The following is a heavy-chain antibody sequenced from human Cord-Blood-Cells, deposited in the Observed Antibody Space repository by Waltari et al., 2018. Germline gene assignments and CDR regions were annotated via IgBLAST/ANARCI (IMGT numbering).Heavy chain of an antibody. CDR1: GGTFSSYA. CDR3: ARVYYYDSSGYYGAEYFQH. Sequence: QVQLVQSGAEVKKPGSSVKVSCKASGGTFSSYAISWVRQAPGQWLEWMGGIIPIFGTANYAQKFQGRVTITADESTSTAYMELSSLRSEDTAVYYCARVYYYDSSGYYGAEYFQHWGQGTLVTVSS. D-gene: IGHD3-22*01. J-gene: IGHJ1*01. CDR2: IIPIFGTA. V-gene: IGHV1-69*01.